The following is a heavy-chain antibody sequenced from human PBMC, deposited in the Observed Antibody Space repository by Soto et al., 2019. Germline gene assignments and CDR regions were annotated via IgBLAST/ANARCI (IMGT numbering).Heavy chain of an antibody. CDR1: GFTFSNYA. D-gene: IGHD1-1*01. Sequence: LRLSCAASGFTFSNYAMHWVRQAPGKGLEWVALTSYDGNNEYYTDSVKGRFTISRDNSKNTLFLQMNSPRPEDTAVYYCAKDKGVFNWATSYFDYWGQGALVTVSS. CDR3: AKDKGVFNWATSYFDY. J-gene: IGHJ4*02. CDR2: TSYDGNNE. V-gene: IGHV3-30*18.